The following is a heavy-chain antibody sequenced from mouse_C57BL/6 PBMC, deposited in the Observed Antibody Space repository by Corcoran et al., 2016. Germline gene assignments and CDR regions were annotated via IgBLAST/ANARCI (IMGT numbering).Heavy chain of an antibody. J-gene: IGHJ2*01. Sequence: IQLVQSGPELKKPGETVKISCKASGYTFTTYGMSWVKQAPGKGLKWMGWINTYSGVPTYADDFKGRFAFSLETSASTAYLQINNLKNEDTATYFCARTPFITTVVDYWGQGTTLTVSS. CDR2: INTYSGVP. D-gene: IGHD1-1*01. CDR3: ARTPFITTVVDY. V-gene: IGHV9-3*01. CDR1: GYTFTTYG.